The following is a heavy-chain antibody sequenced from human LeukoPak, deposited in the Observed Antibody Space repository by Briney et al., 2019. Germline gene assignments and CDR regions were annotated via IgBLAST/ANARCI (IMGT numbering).Heavy chain of an antibody. V-gene: IGHV1-69*04. D-gene: IGHD2-2*01. CDR1: GGTFSSYA. Sequence: VASVKVSCKASGGTFSSYAISWVRQAPGQGLEWMGRIIPILGIANYAQKFQGRVTITADKSTSTAYMELSSLRSEDTAVYYCARGQGQRYQLLFGYDYWGQGTLVTVSS. CDR3: ARGQGQRYQLLFGYDY. J-gene: IGHJ4*02. CDR2: IIPILGIA.